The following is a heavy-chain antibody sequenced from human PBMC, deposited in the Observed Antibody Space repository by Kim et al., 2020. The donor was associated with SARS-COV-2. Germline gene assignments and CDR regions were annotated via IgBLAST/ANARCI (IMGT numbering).Heavy chain of an antibody. J-gene: IGHJ4*01. CDR3: ARGLPPNYYDNSGFDY. D-gene: IGHD3-22*01. CDR2: INHSGST. Sequence: SETLSLTCAVYGGSFSGYYWSWIRQPPVKGLECIGEINHSGSTNYNPSLKSRVTISVDTSKNQFSLKLSSVTAAATAVYYCARGLPPNYYDNSGFDYWG. CDR1: GGSFSGYY. V-gene: IGHV4-34*01.